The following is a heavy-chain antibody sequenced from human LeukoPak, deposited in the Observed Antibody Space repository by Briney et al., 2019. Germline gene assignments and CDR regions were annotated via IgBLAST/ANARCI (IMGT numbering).Heavy chain of an antibody. CDR3: AKSGYSYGPDPYYYYMDV. V-gene: IGHV3-30*02. CDR1: GFTFSSYG. D-gene: IGHD5-18*01. CDR2: IRYDGSNK. J-gene: IGHJ6*03. Sequence: GGSLRLSCAASGFTFSSYGMHWVRQAPGKGLEWVAFIRYDGSNKYYADSVKGGFTISRDNSKNTMYLQMNSLRAEDTAVYYCAKSGYSYGPDPYYYYMDVWGKGTTVTVSS.